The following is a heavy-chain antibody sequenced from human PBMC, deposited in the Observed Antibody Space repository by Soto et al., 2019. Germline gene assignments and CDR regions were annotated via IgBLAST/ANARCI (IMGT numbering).Heavy chain of an antibody. CDR1: GFTFSSYA. CDR3: AKGFDWLLYGPFDY. D-gene: IGHD3-9*01. V-gene: IGHV3-23*01. Sequence: HPGGSLRLSCAASGFTFSSYAMSWVRQAPGKGLEWVSAISGSGGSTYYADSVKGRFTISRDNSKNTLYLQMNSLRAEDTAVYYCAKGFDWLLYGPFDYWGQGTLVTVSS. J-gene: IGHJ4*02. CDR2: ISGSGGST.